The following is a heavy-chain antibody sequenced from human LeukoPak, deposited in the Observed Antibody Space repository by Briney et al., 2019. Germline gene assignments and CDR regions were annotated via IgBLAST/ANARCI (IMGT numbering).Heavy chain of an antibody. V-gene: IGHV1-69*10. CDR3: ARDTYDGVVPGGMDV. J-gene: IGHJ6*02. Sequence: ASVKVSCKASGGTFSSYAISWVRQAPGQGLEWMGRIIPILGIANYAQKFQGRVTITADKSTSTAYMELSSLRSEDTAVYYCARDTYDGVVPGGMDVWGQGTTVTVSS. CDR2: IIPILGIA. CDR1: GGTFSSYA. D-gene: IGHD3-16*01.